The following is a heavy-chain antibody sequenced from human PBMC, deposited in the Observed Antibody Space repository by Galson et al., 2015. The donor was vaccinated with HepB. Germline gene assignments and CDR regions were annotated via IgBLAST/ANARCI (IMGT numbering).Heavy chain of an antibody. CDR3: ATFSYGSGTYDDY. CDR1: GYSFTTYW. CDR2: IYPGDSDT. V-gene: IGHV5-51*01. J-gene: IGHJ4*02. Sequence: QSGAEVKKPGESLKISCKGSGYSFTTYWIGWVRQVPGKGLEWMGIIYPGDSDTRYSPSFQGQVTIPADKSISTAYLQWSSLKASDTAMYYCATFSYGSGTYDDYWGQGTLVTVSS. D-gene: IGHD3-10*01.